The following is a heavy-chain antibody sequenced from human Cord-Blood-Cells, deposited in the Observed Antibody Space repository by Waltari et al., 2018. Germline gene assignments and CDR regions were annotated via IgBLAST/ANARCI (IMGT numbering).Heavy chain of an antibody. CDR1: GFTFSNAW. CDR2: IKSKTDGGTT. Sequence: EVQLVESGGGLVKPGGSLRLSCAASGFTFSNAWMSWVRQAPGKGLEWVGRIKSKTDGGTTDYAAPVKGRFTISRDDSKNTLYLQMNSLKTEDTAVYYCTTAPSGRGRLFRGENWFDPWGQGTLVTVSS. V-gene: IGHV3-15*01. CDR3: TTAPSGRGRLFRGENWFDP. J-gene: IGHJ5*02. D-gene: IGHD3-10*01.